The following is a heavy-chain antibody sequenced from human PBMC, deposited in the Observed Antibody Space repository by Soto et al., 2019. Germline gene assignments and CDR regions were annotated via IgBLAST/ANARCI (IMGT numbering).Heavy chain of an antibody. CDR2: ISAYNGNT. V-gene: IGHV1-18*01. Sequence: ASVKVSCKASGYTFTSYGISWVRQAPGQGLEWMGWISAYNGNTNYAQKLQGRVTMTTDTSTSTAYMELRSLRSDDTAVYYCARDGEGITMVRGVINAFDIWGQGTMVTVSS. D-gene: IGHD3-10*01. CDR1: GYTFTSYG. J-gene: IGHJ3*02. CDR3: ARDGEGITMVRGVINAFDI.